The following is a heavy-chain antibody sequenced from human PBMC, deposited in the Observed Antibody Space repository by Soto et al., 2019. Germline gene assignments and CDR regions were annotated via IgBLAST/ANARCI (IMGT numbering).Heavy chain of an antibody. V-gene: IGHV1-2*04. CDR3: ARDNCSGGSCYSDARMDF. Sequence: ASVKVSCKASGYTFTGYYMHWVRQAPGQGLEWMGWISPNSGGTSYAQKFQGWVTMTRDTSISTAYMELSRLISDDTAVYYCARDNCSGGSCYSDARMDFWGQGTTVTVSS. CDR1: GYTFTGYY. J-gene: IGHJ6*02. CDR2: ISPNSGGT. D-gene: IGHD2-15*01.